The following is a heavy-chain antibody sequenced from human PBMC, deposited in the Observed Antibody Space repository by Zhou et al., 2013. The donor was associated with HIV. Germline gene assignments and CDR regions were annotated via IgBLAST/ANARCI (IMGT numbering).Heavy chain of an antibody. V-gene: IGHV1-8*02. Sequence: QGQLVQSGAEVKKPGSSVKVSCKAFGGTFRTSAFSWVRQAPGQGLEWMGWMNPNSDEVGFAQKFQGRVTMTGNTSISTVYMELSSLKSEDTALYYCATSGTDRAENYLDPWGQGTLVTVSS. CDR3: ATSGTDRAENYLDP. CDR2: MNPNSDEV. CDR1: GGTFRTSA. J-gene: IGHJ5*02. D-gene: IGHD1-7*01.